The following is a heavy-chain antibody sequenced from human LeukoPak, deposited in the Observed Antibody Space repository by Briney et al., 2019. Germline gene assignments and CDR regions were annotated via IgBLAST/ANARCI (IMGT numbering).Heavy chain of an antibody. V-gene: IGHV3-30-3*01. J-gene: IGHJ6*02. Sequence: GRSLRLSCAASGFTFSSYAMHWVRQAPGKGLEWVAVISYDGSNKYYADSVKGRFTISRDNAKNSLYLQMNSLRAEDTAVYYCARMSDLGESIYYYYYGMDVWGQGTTVTVSS. D-gene: IGHD3-16*01. CDR1: GFTFSSYA. CDR3: ARMSDLGESIYYYYYGMDV. CDR2: ISYDGSNK.